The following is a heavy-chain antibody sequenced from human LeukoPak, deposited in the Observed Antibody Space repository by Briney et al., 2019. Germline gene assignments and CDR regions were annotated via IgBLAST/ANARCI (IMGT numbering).Heavy chain of an antibody. Sequence: SETRSLTCAVYGGSFSGYYWSWIRQPPGKGLEWIGEINHSGSTNYNPSLKSRVTISVDTSKNQFSLKLSSVTAADTAVYYCARSYSGYDYGNWGQGTLVTVSS. D-gene: IGHD5-12*01. V-gene: IGHV4-34*01. CDR1: GGSFSGYY. CDR2: INHSGST. J-gene: IGHJ4*02. CDR3: ARSYSGYDYGN.